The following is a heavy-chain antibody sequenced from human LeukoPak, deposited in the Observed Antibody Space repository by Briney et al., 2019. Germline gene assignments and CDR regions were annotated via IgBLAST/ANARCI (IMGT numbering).Heavy chain of an antibody. CDR3: ARDVPRGTGYMDV. CDR1: GGSIKNYY. CDR2: IYYSGST. D-gene: IGHD3-10*01. Sequence: SETLSLTCTVSGGSIKNYYWTWIRQPPGKGLEWIGYIYYSGSTSSNPSLKRRVTISVDTTKNQFSLRLKYVTAADTAVYYCARDVPRGTGYMDVWGKGTTVTVSS. J-gene: IGHJ6*03. V-gene: IGHV4-59*01.